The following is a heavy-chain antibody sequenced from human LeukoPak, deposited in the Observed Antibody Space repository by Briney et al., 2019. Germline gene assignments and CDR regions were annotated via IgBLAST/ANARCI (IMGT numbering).Heavy chain of an antibody. CDR2: IWYDGSNK. CDR1: GFTFSSYG. J-gene: IGHJ5*02. D-gene: IGHD3/OR15-3a*01. CDR3: AREGWSGAARNWFDP. V-gene: IGHV3-33*01. Sequence: GGSLRLSCAASGFTFSSYGMHWVRQAPGKGLEWVAVIWYDGSNKYYADSVKGRFTISRDNSKNTPYLQMNSLRAEDTAVYYCAREGWSGAARNWFDPWGQGTLVTVSS.